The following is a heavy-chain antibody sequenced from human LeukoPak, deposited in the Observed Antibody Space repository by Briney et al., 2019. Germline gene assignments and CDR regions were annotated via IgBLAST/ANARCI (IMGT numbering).Heavy chain of an antibody. D-gene: IGHD5-18*01. CDR3: ARLLDTLNWFDP. V-gene: IGHV1-69*05. Sequence: SVKVSCKASGGTFSSYAISWVRQAPGQGLEWMGGIIPIFGTANYAQKFQGRVTITTDESTSTAYMELSSLRSEDTDVYYCARLLDTLNWFDPWGQGTLVTVSS. CDR2: IIPIFGTA. CDR1: GGTFSSYA. J-gene: IGHJ5*02.